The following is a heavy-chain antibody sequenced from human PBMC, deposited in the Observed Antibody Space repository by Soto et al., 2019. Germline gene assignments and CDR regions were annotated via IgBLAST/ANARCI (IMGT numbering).Heavy chain of an antibody. V-gene: IGHV3-23*01. CDR3: TKDKHLYGMDV. CDR1: GFTFSSFF. Sequence: GGSLRLSCTASGFTFSSFFMNWVRQAPGKGSEWVSGIDTSGGVTKYEDSVKGRFTISRDNSKNTLYLQMNSLRAEDTALYYCTKDKHLYGMDVWGQGTTVTVSS. CDR2: IDTSGGVT. J-gene: IGHJ6*02.